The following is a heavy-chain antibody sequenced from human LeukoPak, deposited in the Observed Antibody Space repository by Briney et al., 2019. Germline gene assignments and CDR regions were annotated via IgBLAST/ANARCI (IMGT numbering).Heavy chain of an antibody. V-gene: IGHV4-38-2*02. CDR2: IYHSGST. J-gene: IGHJ5*02. CDR3: ARGYSSSWYLNWFDP. CDR1: GYSLSSGYY. Sequence: SETLSLTCTVSGYSLSSGYYWGWIRQPPGKGLEWIGSIYHSGSTYYNPSLKRRVTISVDTSKNQFSLKLSSVTAADTAVYYCARGYSSSWYLNWFDPWGQGTLVTVSS. D-gene: IGHD6-13*01.